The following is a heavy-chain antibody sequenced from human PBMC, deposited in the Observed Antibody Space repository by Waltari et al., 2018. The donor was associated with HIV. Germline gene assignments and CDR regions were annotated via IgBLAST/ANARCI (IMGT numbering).Heavy chain of an antibody. V-gene: IGHV4-59*01. J-gene: IGHJ6*02. CDR3: AREDSSGWYGYYYGMDV. CDR1: GGSISSYY. Sequence: QVQLQESGPGLVKPSETLSLTCTVSGGSISSYYWSWIRQPPGKGLEWIGYIYYSGSTNYNPSLKSRVTISVDTSKNQFSLKLSSVTAADTAVYYCAREDSSGWYGYYYGMDVWGQGTTVTVSS. CDR2: IYYSGST. D-gene: IGHD6-19*01.